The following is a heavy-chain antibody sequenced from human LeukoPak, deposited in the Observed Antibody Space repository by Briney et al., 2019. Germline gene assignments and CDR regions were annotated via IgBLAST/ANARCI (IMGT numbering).Heavy chain of an antibody. CDR2: MKEDGSQI. CDR1: GFTFSNYW. D-gene: IGHD5-12*01. CDR3: ARYYSGYDDY. V-gene: IGHV3-7*01. J-gene: IGHJ4*02. Sequence: GGSLRLSCAGTGFTFSNYWMNWVRQAPGKGLEWVANMKEDGSQIYYVDSMKGRFTISRDNAKNSLYLQMNSLRAEDTAVYYCARYYSGYDDYWGQGTLVTVSS.